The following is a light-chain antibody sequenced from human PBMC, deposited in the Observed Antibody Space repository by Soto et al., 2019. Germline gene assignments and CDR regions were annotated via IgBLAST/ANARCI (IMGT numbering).Light chain of an antibody. V-gene: IGLV2-8*01. CDR2: EVT. CDR1: SSDVGGYNY. Sequence: QSALTQPPSASGSPGQSVTISCTGTSSDVGGYNYVSWYQQHPGQAPKLMIYEVTKRPSGVADRFSGSKSGNTASLTVSGLQAEDEADYYCSSYAGSNNVVFGGGTPVTVL. CDR3: SSYAGSNNVV. J-gene: IGLJ2*01.